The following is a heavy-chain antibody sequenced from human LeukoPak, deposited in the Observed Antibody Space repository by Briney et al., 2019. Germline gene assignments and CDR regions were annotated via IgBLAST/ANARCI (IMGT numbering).Heavy chain of an antibody. CDR2: IRRKAYGGTT. CDR1: GFSFVDYA. D-gene: IGHD3-9*01. CDR3: AKGRRYNILTGYYVSEVDP. V-gene: IGHV3-49*04. J-gene: IGHJ5*02. Sequence: GGSLRLSCTASGFSFVDYAMSWVRQAPGKGLEWVGFIRRKAYGGTTEYAASVKGRFTISRDNSKNTLYLQMNSLRAEDTAVYYCAKGRRYNILTGYYVSEVDPWGQGTLVTVSS.